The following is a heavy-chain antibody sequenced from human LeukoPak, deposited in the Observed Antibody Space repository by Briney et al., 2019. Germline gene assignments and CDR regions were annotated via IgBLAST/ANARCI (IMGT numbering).Heavy chain of an antibody. Sequence: PSETLSLTCTVSGGSISSYYWSWIRQPPGKGLEWIGYIYYSGSTNYNPSLKSRVTISVDTSKNQFSLKLSSVTAADTAVYYCARAWDYYGSFDHWGQGTLVTVSS. V-gene: IGHV4-59*01. CDR2: IYYSGST. CDR3: ARAWDYYGSFDH. CDR1: GGSISSYY. J-gene: IGHJ4*02. D-gene: IGHD4-17*01.